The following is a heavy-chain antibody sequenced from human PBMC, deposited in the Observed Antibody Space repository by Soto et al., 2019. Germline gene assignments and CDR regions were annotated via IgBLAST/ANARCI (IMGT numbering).Heavy chain of an antibody. J-gene: IGHJ3*02. CDR3: ARDRAPGVGATGRRAFDI. Sequence: SVKVSCKASGGTFSSYAISWVRQAPGQGLEWMGGIIPIFGTANYARKFQGRVTITADESTSTAYMELSSLRSEDTAVYYCARDRAPGVGATGRRAFDIWGQGTMVTVSS. CDR2: IIPIFGTA. D-gene: IGHD1-26*01. V-gene: IGHV1-69*13. CDR1: GGTFSSYA.